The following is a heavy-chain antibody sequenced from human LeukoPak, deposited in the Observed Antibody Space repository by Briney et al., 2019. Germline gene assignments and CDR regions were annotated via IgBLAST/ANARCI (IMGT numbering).Heavy chain of an antibody. CDR3: AKGYTYDYPPGY. CDR2: ISGSGGNT. J-gene: IGHJ4*02. D-gene: IGHD5-18*01. CDR1: GFTFSSYS. Sequence: GSLRLSCAASGFTFSSYSMSWVRQAPGKGLDWVSTISGSGGNTYYADSVKGRFTISRDNPKNTLYLQMNSLRAEDTAVYYCAKGYTYDYPPGYWGQGTLVTVSS. V-gene: IGHV3-23*01.